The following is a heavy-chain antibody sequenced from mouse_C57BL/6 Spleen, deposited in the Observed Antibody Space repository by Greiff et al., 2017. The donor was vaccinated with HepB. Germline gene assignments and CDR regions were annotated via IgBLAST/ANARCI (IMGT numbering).Heavy chain of an antibody. J-gene: IGHJ4*01. CDR2: IDPETGGT. Sequence: QVQLKESGAELMRPGASVTLSCKASGYTFTDYEMHWVKQTPVHGLEWIGAIDPETGGTAYNQKFKGKAILTADKSSSTAYMELRSLTSEDSAVYYCTKGWDYYAMDYWGQGTSVTVSS. V-gene: IGHV1-15*01. D-gene: IGHD4-1*01. CDR1: GYTFTDYE. CDR3: TKGWDYYAMDY.